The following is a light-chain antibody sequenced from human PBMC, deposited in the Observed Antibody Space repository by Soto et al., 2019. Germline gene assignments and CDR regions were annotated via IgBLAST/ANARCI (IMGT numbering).Light chain of an antibody. CDR2: FDS. Sequence: SYELTQSPSVSLAPGETARISCEGNNIGDKLVHWYQQRPGQAPVLVIYFDSERPSGIPERFSGSNSGNTATLIITRVEAGDEADYYCQLWDVGSDHYVSGSGTKLTVL. CDR1: NIGDKL. V-gene: IGLV3-21*04. J-gene: IGLJ1*01. CDR3: QLWDVGSDHYV.